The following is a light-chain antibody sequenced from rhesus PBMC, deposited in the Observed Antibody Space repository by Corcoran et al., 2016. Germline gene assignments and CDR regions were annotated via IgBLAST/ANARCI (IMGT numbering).Light chain of an antibody. CDR2: GGS. CDR3: MQHKALPLT. V-gene: IGKV2-61*01. CDR1: QSLLHTDGYTY. J-gene: IGKJ4*01. Sequence: DIVMTQTPLSLPVTPGEPASISCRSSQSLLHTDGYTYLDWYLQKPGQSPQLLIYGGSNRGSGVPDRFSGSGSGTDCTLKISKVEAEDVGVYYCMQHKALPLTFGGGTKVELK.